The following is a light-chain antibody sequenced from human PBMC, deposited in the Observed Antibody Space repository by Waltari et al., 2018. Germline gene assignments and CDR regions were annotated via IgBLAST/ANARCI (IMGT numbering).Light chain of an antibody. Sequence: IVMTQSPLSLPVTPGEPASISCRSSQSLLHSNGYNYLDWYLQKPGQSPQLLIYLGSNRASGVADRFSGSGSGTDFTLKISSVEAEDVGVYYCMQALQTPPAFGQGTKVEIK. J-gene: IGKJ1*01. CDR2: LGS. CDR1: QSLLHSNGYNY. CDR3: MQALQTPPA. V-gene: IGKV2-28*01.